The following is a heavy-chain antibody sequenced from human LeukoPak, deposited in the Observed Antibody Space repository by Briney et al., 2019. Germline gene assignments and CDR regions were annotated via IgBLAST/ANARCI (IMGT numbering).Heavy chain of an antibody. Sequence: ASVKVSCKASGYTFTSYYMHWVRQAPGQGLEWMGIINPSGGSTSYAQKFQGRVTMTRDMSTSTVYMELGSLRSEDTAVYYCARDTPLAALDYWGQGTLVTVSS. V-gene: IGHV1-46*01. CDR2: INPSGGST. CDR3: ARDTPLAALDY. D-gene: IGHD6-6*01. J-gene: IGHJ4*02. CDR1: GYTFTSYY.